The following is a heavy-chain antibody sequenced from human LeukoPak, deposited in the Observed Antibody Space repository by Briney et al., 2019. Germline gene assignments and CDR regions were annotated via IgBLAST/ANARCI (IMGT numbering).Heavy chain of an antibody. CDR2: INPNSGGT. D-gene: IGHD5-18*01. CDR1: EYTFTAYD. J-gene: IGHJ4*02. CDR3: TRDVGSRYGHDC. V-gene: IGHV1-2*02. Sequence: ASVKVSCKASEYTFTAYDIHWVRQAPGQGLEWMGWINPNSGGTNYAQKFQGRVTMTRDTSISTAYMELSRLRSDDTAVYYCTRDVGSRYGHDCWGQGTLVTVSS.